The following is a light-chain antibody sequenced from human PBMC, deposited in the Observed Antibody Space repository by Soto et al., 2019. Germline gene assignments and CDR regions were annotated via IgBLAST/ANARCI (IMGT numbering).Light chain of an antibody. CDR3: SSYTSSSTRL. CDR1: SSDVGGYNY. CDR2: EVS. V-gene: IGLV2-14*01. J-gene: IGLJ2*01. Sequence: QSALTQPASVSGSPGQSITISCTGTSSDVGGYNYVSWYQQHPGKAPKLMIYEVSNRPSGVSNRCSGSKSGNTASLTISGLQAEDEADYYCSSYTSSSTRLFGGGTQRTVL.